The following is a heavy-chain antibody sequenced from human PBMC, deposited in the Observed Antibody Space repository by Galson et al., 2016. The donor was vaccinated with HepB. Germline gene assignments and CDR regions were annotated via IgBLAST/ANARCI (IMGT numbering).Heavy chain of an antibody. D-gene: IGHD3-22*01. V-gene: IGHV6-1*01. Sequence: CAISGDSVSSKSAAWNWIRHSPSRGLEWLGRTYHTSNWYSDYAVSVKSRITINPDTSKNQFSLHLQMNSLRAEDTAMYFCARHFSGSYLGQGTLVTVSS. CDR1: GDSVSSKSAA. J-gene: IGHJ4*02. CDR3: ARHFSGSY. CDR2: TYHTSNWYS.